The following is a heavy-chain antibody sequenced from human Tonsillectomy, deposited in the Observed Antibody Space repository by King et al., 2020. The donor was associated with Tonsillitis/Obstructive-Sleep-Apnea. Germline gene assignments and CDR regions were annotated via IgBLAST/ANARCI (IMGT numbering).Heavy chain of an antibody. CDR3: ARTIMTGAFDI. V-gene: IGHV3-7*01. CDR2: IKQDGSEK. CDR1: GFTFSSYR. Sequence: EVQLVESGGGLVQPGGSLRLSCVASGFTFSSYRMSWVRQAPGKGLEWVANIKQDGSEKKYVDSVKGRFTISRDNAKNSLYLQMNSLRAEDTAVYYCARTIMTGAFDIWGQGTMVAVSS. D-gene: IGHD3-16*01. J-gene: IGHJ3*02.